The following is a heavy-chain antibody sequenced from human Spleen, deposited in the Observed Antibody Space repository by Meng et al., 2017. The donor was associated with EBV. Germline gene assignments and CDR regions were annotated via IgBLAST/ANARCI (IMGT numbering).Heavy chain of an antibody. CDR2: MVTITGEG. V-gene: IGHV1-69*13. J-gene: IGHJ4*02. CDR3: ARAPGGVILLN. D-gene: IGHD3-16*01. Sequence: GQVVESGDEVKKPGDSVTVSWKAAGGNFRSYALNWVRQAPGQGLEWIGGMVTITGEGTSAQRCQVRVTITADEYTTTDYMELSSLRSEDTAVYYCARAPGGVILLNWGQGTLVTVSS. CDR1: GGNFRSYA.